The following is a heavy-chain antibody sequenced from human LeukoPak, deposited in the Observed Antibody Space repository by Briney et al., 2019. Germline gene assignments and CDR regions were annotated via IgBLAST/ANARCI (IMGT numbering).Heavy chain of an antibody. V-gene: IGHV3-53*01. CDR3: ARDPQINAFDI. Sequence: GGSLRLSCAASGFTVSSNYMSWVRQAPGKGLEWVSVIYSGGSTYYADSVKGRFTISRDNSKNTLYLQMNSLRADDTAVYYCARDPQINAFDIWGQGTMVSVSS. CDR2: IYSGGST. J-gene: IGHJ3*02. CDR1: GFTVSSNY.